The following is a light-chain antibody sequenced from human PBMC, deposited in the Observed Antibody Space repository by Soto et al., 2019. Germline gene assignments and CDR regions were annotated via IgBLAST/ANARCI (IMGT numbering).Light chain of an antibody. CDR1: QDISNY. CDR3: QQVKTYPRT. Sequence: DIQMTQSPSSLSSSVGDRVTITFQASQDISNYLNWYQQKPGKAPKLLIYEESTLHSGVPSRFSGRKSGTQFTLTIDSLQPEDFATYYCQQVKTYPRTFGGGTKVDNK. CDR2: EES. V-gene: IGKV1-9*01. J-gene: IGKJ4*01.